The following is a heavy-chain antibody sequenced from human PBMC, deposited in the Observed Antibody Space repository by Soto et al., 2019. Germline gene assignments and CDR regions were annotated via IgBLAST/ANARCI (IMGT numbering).Heavy chain of an antibody. V-gene: IGHV4-30-2*01. CDR3: ARGVSYYDSSGYFDY. CDR1: GGSISGGGYS. Sequence: TLSLTCAVSGGSISGGGYSWSWIRQPPGKGLEWIGYIYHSGSTYYNPSLKSRVTISVDRSKNQFSLKLSSVTAADTAVYYCARGVSYYDSSGYFDYWGQGTLVTVS. J-gene: IGHJ4*02. D-gene: IGHD3-22*01. CDR2: IYHSGST.